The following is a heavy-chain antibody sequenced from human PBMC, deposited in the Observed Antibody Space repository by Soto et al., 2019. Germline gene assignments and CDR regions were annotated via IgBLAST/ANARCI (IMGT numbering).Heavy chain of an antibody. CDR2: IYYSGST. CDR3: ARHPYDFWSGRNWFDP. Sequence: QVQLQESGPGLVKPSETLSLTCTVSGGSISSYYWSWIRQPPGKGLEWIGYIYYSGSTNYNPSLKSRVTISGDTSKNQFSLKLSSVTAADTAVYYCARHPYDFWSGRNWFDPWGQGTLVTVSS. D-gene: IGHD3-3*01. J-gene: IGHJ5*02. CDR1: GGSISSYY. V-gene: IGHV4-59*08.